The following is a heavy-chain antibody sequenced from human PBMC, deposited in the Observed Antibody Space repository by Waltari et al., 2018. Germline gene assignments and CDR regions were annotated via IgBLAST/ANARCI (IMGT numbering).Heavy chain of an antibody. CDR2: IIPIFGTA. V-gene: IGHV1-69*01. CDR3: ARGGVIVGATTDAFDI. CDR1: GGTFSSYA. J-gene: IGHJ3*02. Sequence: QVQLVQSGAEVKKPGSSVKVSCKASGGTFSSYAISWVRRARGQGLEWMGGIIPIFGTANYAQKFQGRVTITADESTSTAYMELSSLRSEDTAVYYCARGGVIVGATTDAFDIWGQGTMVTVSS. D-gene: IGHD1-26*01.